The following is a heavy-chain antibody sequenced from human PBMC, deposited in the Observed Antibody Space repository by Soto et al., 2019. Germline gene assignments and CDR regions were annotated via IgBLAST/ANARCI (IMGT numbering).Heavy chain of an antibody. Sequence: KPSETLSLTCTVSGGSISSYYWSWIRQPPGKGLEWIGYIYYSGSTNYNPSLKSRVTISVDTSKNQFSLKLSSVTAADTAVYYCARGSGPYYYGMDVWGQGTTVTVSS. V-gene: IGHV4-59*01. D-gene: IGHD6-19*01. J-gene: IGHJ6*02. CDR2: IYYSGST. CDR1: GGSISSYY. CDR3: ARGSGPYYYGMDV.